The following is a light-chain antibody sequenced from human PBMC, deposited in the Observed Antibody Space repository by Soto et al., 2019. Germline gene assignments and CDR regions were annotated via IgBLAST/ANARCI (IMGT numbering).Light chain of an antibody. V-gene: IGKV1-39*01. J-gene: IGKJ1*01. CDR1: ESVSSY. CDR3: QQSYSKWT. CDR2: AAS. Sequence: DIQMTQSPSSLSASVGDRVTITCRAKESVSSYVNWYQQKPGKAPKLLIYAASSLQSGVPARFSGSGSVTDFTLTISGLRPEDFVTYYCQQSYSKWTFGQGTKVEIK.